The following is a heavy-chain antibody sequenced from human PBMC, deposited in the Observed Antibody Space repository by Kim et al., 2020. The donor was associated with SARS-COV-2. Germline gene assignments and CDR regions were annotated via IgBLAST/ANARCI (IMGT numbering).Heavy chain of an antibody. CDR2: IIPILGIA. CDR1: GCTFSSYA. J-gene: IGHJ6*03. Sequence: SVKVSCKASGCTFSSYAISWVRQAPGQGLEWMGRIIPILGIANYAQKFQGRVTITADKSTSTAYMELSSLRSEDTAVYYCARERSSSSPYYDYYYMDVW. CDR3: ARERSSSSPYYDYYYMDV. D-gene: IGHD6-6*01. V-gene: IGHV1-69*04.